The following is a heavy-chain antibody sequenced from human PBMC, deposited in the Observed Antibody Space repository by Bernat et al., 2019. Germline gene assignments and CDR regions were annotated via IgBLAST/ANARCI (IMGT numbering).Heavy chain of an antibody. CDR1: GGSISSGDYY. CDR2: IYYSGST. J-gene: IGHJ5*02. Sequence: QVQLQESGPGLVKPSQTLSLTCTVSGGSISSGDYYWSWIRQPPREGLEWIGYIYYSGSTWYNPSLRSRVTISVDTSENQFSLKLSTVTAADTAVYYCVRGRGSTGTLEHSWFDPWGQGTLVTVSS. CDR3: VRGRGSTGTLEHSWFDP. D-gene: IGHD1-1*01. V-gene: IGHV4-30-4*01.